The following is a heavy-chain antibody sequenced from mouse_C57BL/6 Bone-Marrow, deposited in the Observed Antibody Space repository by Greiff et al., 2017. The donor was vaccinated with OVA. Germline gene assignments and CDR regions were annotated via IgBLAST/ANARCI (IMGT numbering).Heavy chain of an antibody. D-gene: IGHD5-1*01. CDR3: TTSSYLFAY. V-gene: IGHV14-4*01. Sequence: EVKLMESGAELVRPGASVKLSCTASGFNIKDDYMHWVKQRPEQGLEWIGWIDPENGDTEYASKFQGKATITADTSSNTAYLQLSSLTSEDTAVYYSTTSSYLFAYWGQGTLVTVSA. CDR1: GFNIKDDY. CDR2: IDPENGDT. J-gene: IGHJ3*01.